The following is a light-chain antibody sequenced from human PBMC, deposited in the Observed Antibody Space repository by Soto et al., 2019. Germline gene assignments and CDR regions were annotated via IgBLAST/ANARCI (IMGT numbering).Light chain of an antibody. J-gene: IGKJ2*01. CDR1: QSVSSNY. CDR2: GAS. CDR3: QQYSTSPLT. V-gene: IGKV3-20*01. Sequence: EIVLTQSPGTLSLSPGERATLSCRASQSVSSNYLAWYQQKPGQAPRLLIYGASSRATGIPARFSGSGSGTDFTLTISRLEPEDFAVYYCQQYSTSPLTFGQGTKVEIK.